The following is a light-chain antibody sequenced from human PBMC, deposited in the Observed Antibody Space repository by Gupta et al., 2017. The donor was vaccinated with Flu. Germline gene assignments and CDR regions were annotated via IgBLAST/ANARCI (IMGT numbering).Light chain of an antibody. Sequence: DIQMTQSPSTLSASVGDRVTITCWASQSISSWLAWYQQKPGKAPKLLIYKASSLESGVPSRFSGSGSGTEFTLTISSLQPDDFATYYCKQDNSFGLTFGGGTKVEIK. CDR2: KAS. V-gene: IGKV1-5*03. CDR3: KQDNSFGLT. J-gene: IGKJ4*01. CDR1: QSISSW.